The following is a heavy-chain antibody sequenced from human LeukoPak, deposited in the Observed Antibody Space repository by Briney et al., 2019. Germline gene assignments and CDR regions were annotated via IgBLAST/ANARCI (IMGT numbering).Heavy chain of an antibody. J-gene: IGHJ5*02. CDR3: ARDSSAHPPTVTRRGDNWFDP. Sequence: ASVKVSCKASGYTFTGYYMHWVRQAPGQGLEWMGWINPNSGGTNYAQKFQGRVTMTRDTSISTAYMELSRLRSDDTAVYYCARDSSAHPPTVTRRGDNWFDPWGQGTLVTVSS. V-gene: IGHV1-2*02. CDR2: INPNSGGT. CDR1: GYTFTGYY. D-gene: IGHD4-17*01.